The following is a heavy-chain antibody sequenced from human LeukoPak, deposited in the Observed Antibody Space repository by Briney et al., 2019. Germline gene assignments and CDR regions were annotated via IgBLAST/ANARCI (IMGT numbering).Heavy chain of an antibody. J-gene: IGHJ6*03. D-gene: IGHD3-10*01. CDR3: GGPPRFFYYMDV. CDR2: INPFSGAV. CDR1: GDTSSKYI. V-gene: IGHV1-69*13. Sequence: ASVKVSCKSSGDTSSKYIISWIRQAPAQGLEWMGGINPFSGAVRYARNFEGRVTITADESTSTVYMEMSGLRSEDTAVYCSGGPPRFFYYMDVWGKGTTVTVSS.